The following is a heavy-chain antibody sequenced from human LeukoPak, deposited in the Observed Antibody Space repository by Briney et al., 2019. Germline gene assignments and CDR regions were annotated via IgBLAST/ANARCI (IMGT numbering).Heavy chain of an antibody. V-gene: IGHV3-21*01. D-gene: IGHD5-18*01. CDR2: ISSSSSYI. CDR1: GFTFSSYS. Sequence: GGSLRLSCAASGFTFSSYSMNWVRQAPGKGLEWVSSISSSSSYIYYADSVKGRFTISRDNAKNSLYLQMNSLRAEDTAVYYCARDSGYTYGYGVWGQGTLVTVSS. J-gene: IGHJ4*02. CDR3: ARDSGYTYGYGV.